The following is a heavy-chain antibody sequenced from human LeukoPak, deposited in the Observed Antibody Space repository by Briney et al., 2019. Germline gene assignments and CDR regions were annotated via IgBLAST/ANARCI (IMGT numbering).Heavy chain of an antibody. CDR2: ISGSGGST. D-gene: IGHD3-10*01. CDR3: AKDVIRGVIFSFDY. J-gene: IGHJ4*02. CDR1: GFTVSGNY. V-gene: IGHV3-23*01. Sequence: PGGSLRLSCAASGFTVSGNYMSWVRQAPGKGLEWVSTISGSGGSTYYADSVKGRFTISRDNSKNTLYLQMNSLRAEDTAVYYCAKDVIRGVIFSFDYWGQGTLVTVSS.